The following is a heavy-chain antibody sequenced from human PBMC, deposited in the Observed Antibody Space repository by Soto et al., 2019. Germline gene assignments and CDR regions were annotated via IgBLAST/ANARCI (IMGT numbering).Heavy chain of an antibody. V-gene: IGHV4-39*02. CDR2: IYRDGST. CDR3: GKVLIGATGHTDFDS. CDR1: GGSITSNFFY. J-gene: IGHJ4*02. Sequence: SETLSLTCTVSGGSITSNFFYWGWIRRPPGKGLEWIGSIYRDGSTYYSPSLKSRVTISLDTSNNRFSLKLSSVTAADTAVYFCGKVLIGATGHTDFDSWGQGALVTVSS. D-gene: IGHD2-15*01.